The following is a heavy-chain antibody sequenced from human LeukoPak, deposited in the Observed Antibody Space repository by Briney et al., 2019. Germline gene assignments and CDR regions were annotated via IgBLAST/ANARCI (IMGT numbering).Heavy chain of an antibody. V-gene: IGHV4-30-4*01. CDR1: GVSISSGDYY. Sequence: SQTLSLTCTVSGVSISSGDYYWSWIRQPPGKGLEGMGYIYYSGSTYYNPSLKSRVTISVDKSKNQFSLKLSSVTAADTAVYYCARENLGYYYDSSGYYDPALWGQGTLVTVSS. D-gene: IGHD3-22*01. CDR2: IYYSGST. CDR3: ARENLGYYYDSSGYYDPAL. J-gene: IGHJ4*02.